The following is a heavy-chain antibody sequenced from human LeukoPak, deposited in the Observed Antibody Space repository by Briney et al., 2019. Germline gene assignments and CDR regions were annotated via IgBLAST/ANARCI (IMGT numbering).Heavy chain of an antibody. V-gene: IGHV3-30*02. J-gene: IGHJ4*02. CDR3: SGSTGWYFDY. CDR2: IRYEGSDK. D-gene: IGHD1-14*01. Sequence: AGGSLRLSCAASGFTFSRNGMHWVRQAPGKGLEWVAFIRYEGSDKYYADSVKGRFTIFRDNAKNSLYLQMNSLRAEDTAVYYCSGSTGWYFDYWGQGTLVTVSS. CDR1: GFTFSRNG.